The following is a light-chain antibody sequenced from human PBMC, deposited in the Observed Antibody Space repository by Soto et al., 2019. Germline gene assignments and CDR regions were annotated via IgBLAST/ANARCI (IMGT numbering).Light chain of an antibody. CDR3: QRYISAPFT. Sequence: DIQMTQSPSSLSASVGDRVTITCRATQGISNYLAWYQQKPGKVPKLLIYAASTLQSGVPSRFSGSGSGTDFTLNISSLQPEDVATYYCQRYISAPFTFGPGTNVDIK. CDR1: QGISNY. J-gene: IGKJ3*01. V-gene: IGKV1-27*01. CDR2: AAS.